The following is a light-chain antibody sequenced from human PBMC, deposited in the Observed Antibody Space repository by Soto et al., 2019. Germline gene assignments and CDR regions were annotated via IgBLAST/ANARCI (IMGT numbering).Light chain of an antibody. CDR1: SSDVGGYIY. CDR2: DVT. Sequence: QSVLTQPASVSGSPGQSITISCTGTSSDVGGYIYVSWYQQHPGKAPKLMIYDVTDRPSGVSSRFSGSKSGNTASLTISGLQAEDEADYYCSSYTSSGTLVFGTGTKVTVL. CDR3: SSYTSSGTLV. J-gene: IGLJ1*01. V-gene: IGLV2-14*01.